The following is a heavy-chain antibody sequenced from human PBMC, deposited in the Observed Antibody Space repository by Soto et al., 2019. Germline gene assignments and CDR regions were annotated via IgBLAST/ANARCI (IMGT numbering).Heavy chain of an antibody. CDR1: GGTFSTYT. CDR2: IIPILNSV. J-gene: IGHJ4*02. V-gene: IGHV1-69*08. D-gene: IGHD2-8*02. Sequence: SVKVSCKASGGTFSTYTISWVRQAPGQGLEWMGRIIPILNSVNYAQKFQGRVTITADKTTSTAYMELSSLRSEDTAVSYCARVGRYWVIKGCSNYLVLGGQET. CDR3: ARVGRYWVIKGCSNYLVL.